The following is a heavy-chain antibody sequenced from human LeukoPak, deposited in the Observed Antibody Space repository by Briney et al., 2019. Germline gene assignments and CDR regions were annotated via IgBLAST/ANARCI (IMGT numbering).Heavy chain of an antibody. CDR2: INHSGST. Sequence: PSETLSLTCGVYGGSFSGYYWSWVRQPPGKGLEWIGEINHSGSTNYNPSLKSRVTISVDTSKTQFSLKLSSVTAADTAVYYCARRHYDFWSGYSTSNWFDPWGQGTLVTVSS. CDR3: ARRHYDFWSGYSTSNWFDP. CDR1: GGSFSGYY. J-gene: IGHJ5*02. V-gene: IGHV4-34*01. D-gene: IGHD3-3*01.